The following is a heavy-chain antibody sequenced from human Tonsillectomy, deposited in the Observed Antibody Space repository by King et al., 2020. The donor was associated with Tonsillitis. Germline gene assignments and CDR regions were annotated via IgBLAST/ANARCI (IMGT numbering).Heavy chain of an antibody. CDR2: VLISGST. V-gene: IGHV4-31*03. D-gene: IGHD2-15*01. J-gene: IGHJ4*02. Sequence: QLQESGPGLVKPSQTLSLTCTVSGGSISIGAYYWTWIRQHPGKGLEWIGYVLISGSTDYNPSLKSRVTISMDTSKNHFSLDLSSVTAADTAVYYCARVLSGGGDYDYWGQGTLVTVSS. CDR3: ARVLSGGGDYDY. CDR1: GGSISIGAYY.